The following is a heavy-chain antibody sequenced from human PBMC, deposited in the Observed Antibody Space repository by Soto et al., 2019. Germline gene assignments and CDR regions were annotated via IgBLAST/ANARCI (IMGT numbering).Heavy chain of an antibody. J-gene: IGHJ4*02. CDR2: IWYDGSNK. V-gene: IGHV3-33*01. Sequence: QVQLVESGGGVVQPGRSLRLSCAASGFTFSSYGMHWVRQAPGKGLEWVAVIWYDGSNKYYADSVKCRFTISRGNSKNTPYLQMNSQRAEGRAVYYGARDHVGYGDYLFDYWGQGTMVTVSS. CDR3: ARDHVGYGDYLFDY. CDR1: GFTFSSYG. D-gene: IGHD4-17*01.